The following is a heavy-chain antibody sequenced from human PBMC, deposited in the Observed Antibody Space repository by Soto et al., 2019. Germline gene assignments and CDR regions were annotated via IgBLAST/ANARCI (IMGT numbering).Heavy chain of an antibody. D-gene: IGHD1-26*01. Sequence: QLQLQESGSGLVKPSQTLSLTCAVSGGSISSGGYSWSWIRQPPGKGLECIGYIYHSGSTYYNPSLQGRVTISVDRSKNQFSLKLSSVTAADTAVYYCASRPSGSGFDPWGQGTLVTVSS. CDR2: IYHSGST. CDR1: GGSISSGGYS. J-gene: IGHJ5*02. V-gene: IGHV4-30-2*01. CDR3: ASRPSGSGFDP.